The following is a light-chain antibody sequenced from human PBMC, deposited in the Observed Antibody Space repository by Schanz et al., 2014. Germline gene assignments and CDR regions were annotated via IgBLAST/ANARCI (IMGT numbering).Light chain of an antibody. V-gene: IGKV3-20*01. CDR3: QQYGSSPWT. Sequence: EILLTQSPGTLSLSPGERATLSCRASQSVTSYLAWYQQKPGQAPRLLIYDASARATGIPDRFSGSGSGTDFTLTISSLEPEDFAVYYCQQYGSSPWTFGQGTKVEIK. CDR2: DAS. CDR1: QSVTSY. J-gene: IGKJ1*01.